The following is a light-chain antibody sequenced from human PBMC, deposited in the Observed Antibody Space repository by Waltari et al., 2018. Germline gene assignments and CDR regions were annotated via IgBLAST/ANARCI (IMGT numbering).Light chain of an antibody. V-gene: IGKV3-11*01. CDR1: QSVNKY. CDR3: QHRGTWPLS. Sequence: ESVLTQSPATLSMSPGERATLSCRASQSVNKYLAWYQQRPGQAPRLLIYDASNRATGIPARFSGSGSGTEFTLTISSLEPEDFALYYCQHRGTWPLSFGPGTTV. CDR2: DAS. J-gene: IGKJ3*01.